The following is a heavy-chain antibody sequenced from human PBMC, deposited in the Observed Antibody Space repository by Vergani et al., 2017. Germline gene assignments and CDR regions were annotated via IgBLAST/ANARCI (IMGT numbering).Heavy chain of an antibody. Sequence: VQLVESGGGLVQPGGSLRLSCAASGFTFSSYAMSWVRQAPGKGLEWVAFIRYDGSNKNYADSVRGRFTISRDNSKNTLYLPMNRLRPEDTAVYYCATAGAAYCRGASCYDFFEYWCQGTLVTVAS. CDR2: IRYDGSNK. V-gene: IGHV3-30*02. D-gene: IGHD2-15*01. J-gene: IGHJ4*02. CDR3: ATAGAAYCRGASCYDFFEY. CDR1: GFTFSSYA.